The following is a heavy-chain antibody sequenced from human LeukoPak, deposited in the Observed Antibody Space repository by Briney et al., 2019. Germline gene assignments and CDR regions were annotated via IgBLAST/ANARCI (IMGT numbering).Heavy chain of an antibody. J-gene: IGHJ4*02. V-gene: IGHV1-2*04. CDR2: INPNSGGT. CDR1: GYTFTGYY. CDR3: ARGARGDCGVSDY. D-gene: IGHD2-21*02. Sequence: ASVKVSCKASGYTFTGYYMHWVRQAPGQGLEWMGWINPNSGGTNYAQKFQGWVTMTRDTSISTAYMELSRLRSDDTAVYYCARGARGDCGVSDYWGQGTLVTVSS.